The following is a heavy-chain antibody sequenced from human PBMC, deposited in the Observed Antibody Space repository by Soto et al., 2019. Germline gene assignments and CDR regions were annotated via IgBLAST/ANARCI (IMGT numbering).Heavy chain of an antibody. CDR2: IIPIFGTA. Sequence: SVKVSCKASGGTFSSYAISWVRQAPGQGLEWMGGIIPIFGTANYAQKFQGRVTITADESTSTAYMELSSLRSEDTAVYYCARVGLTGTSISSLYYGMDVWGQGTTVTVSS. CDR3: ARVGLTGTSISSLYYGMDV. D-gene: IGHD1-7*01. J-gene: IGHJ6*02. CDR1: GGTFSSYA. V-gene: IGHV1-69*13.